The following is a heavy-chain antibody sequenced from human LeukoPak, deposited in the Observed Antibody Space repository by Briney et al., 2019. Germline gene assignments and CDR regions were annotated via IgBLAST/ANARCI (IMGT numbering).Heavy chain of an antibody. Sequence: SETLSLTCTVSGSSISSYYWSWIRQPPGKGLEWIGYIYYSGSTNYNPSLKSRVTISVDTSKNQFSLKLSSVTAADTAVYYCARDGTQLDYWGQGTLVTVSS. V-gene: IGHV4-59*01. CDR3: ARDGTQLDY. D-gene: IGHD1-26*01. CDR2: IYYSGST. J-gene: IGHJ4*02. CDR1: GSSISSYY.